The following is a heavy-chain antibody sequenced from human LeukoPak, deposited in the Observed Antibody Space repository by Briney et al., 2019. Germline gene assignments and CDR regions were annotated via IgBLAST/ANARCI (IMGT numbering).Heavy chain of an antibody. D-gene: IGHD3-3*01. CDR1: GFTFSSYA. CDR3: ASRSIFGVHFDY. J-gene: IGHJ4*02. Sequence: GGSLRLSCAASGFTFSSYAMSWVRQAPGKGLEWVSAISGSGGSTYYAYSVKGRFTISRDNSKNTLYLQMNSLRAEDTAVYYCASRSIFGVHFDYWGQGTLVTVSS. V-gene: IGHV3-23*01. CDR2: ISGSGGST.